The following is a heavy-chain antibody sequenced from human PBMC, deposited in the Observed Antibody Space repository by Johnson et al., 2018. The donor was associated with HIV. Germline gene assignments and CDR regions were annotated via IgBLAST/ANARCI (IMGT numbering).Heavy chain of an antibody. CDR2: ISYDGSNK. CDR1: GFTFSSYA. D-gene: IGHD2-8*02. J-gene: IGHJ3*02. Sequence: QVQLVESGGGVVQPGRSLRLSCAASGFTFSSYAMHWVRQAPGKGLAWVAVISYDGSNKYYADSVQGRFTISSDISKNTLYLQMNSLRAEDTAVYYCSREGVVLGVYAMRDTDAFEIWGQGTMVTVSS. V-gene: IGHV3-30*04. CDR3: SREGVVLGVYAMRDTDAFEI.